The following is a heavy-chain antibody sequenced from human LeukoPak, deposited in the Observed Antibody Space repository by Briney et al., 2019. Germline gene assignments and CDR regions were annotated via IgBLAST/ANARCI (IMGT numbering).Heavy chain of an antibody. CDR1: GGTFSSYA. J-gene: IGHJ4*02. CDR2: IIPIFGTA. Sequence: ASVKVSCKASGGTFSSYAISWVRQAPGREVEGMGGIIPIFGTANYAQKFQGRVTITADKSTSTAYTGLSSLGSEDTAVYCCASSLDPKTFYYWGQGTLVTVSS. D-gene: IGHD1-1*01. CDR3: ASSLDPKTFYY. V-gene: IGHV1-69*06.